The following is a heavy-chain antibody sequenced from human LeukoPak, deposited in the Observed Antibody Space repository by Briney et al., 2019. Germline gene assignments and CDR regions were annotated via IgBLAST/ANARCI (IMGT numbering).Heavy chain of an antibody. J-gene: IGHJ4*02. V-gene: IGHV3-53*05. CDR2: FYSGGTT. CDR1: GFTVSNNF. CDR3: ASPGPGGAAAGLFDY. D-gene: IGHD6-13*01. Sequence: GGSLRLSCAAFGFTVSNNFLSWVRQAPGKGLEWVSVFYSGGTTFYADSVKGRFTISRDNYMKTLYLQMKSLRPEDTAVYYCASPGPGGAAAGLFDYWGQGTLVTVSS.